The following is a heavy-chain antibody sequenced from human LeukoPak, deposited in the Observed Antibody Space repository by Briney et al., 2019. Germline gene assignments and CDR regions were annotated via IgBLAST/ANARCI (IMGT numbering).Heavy chain of an antibody. Sequence: PSETLSLTCTVSGGSISSSSYYWGWIRQPPGKGLEWIGSIYYSGSTYYNPSLKSRVTISVDTSKNQFSLKLSSVTAADTAVYYCERSGLWFGELPHPYYYYGMDVWGQGTTVTVSS. J-gene: IGHJ6*02. D-gene: IGHD3-10*01. V-gene: IGHV4-39*01. CDR1: GGSISSSSYY. CDR3: ERSGLWFGELPHPYYYYGMDV. CDR2: IYYSGST.